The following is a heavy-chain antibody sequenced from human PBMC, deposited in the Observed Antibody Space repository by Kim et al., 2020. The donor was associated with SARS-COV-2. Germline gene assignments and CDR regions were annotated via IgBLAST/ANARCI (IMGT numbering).Heavy chain of an antibody. CDR1: GYTFTNYA. V-gene: IGHV1-3*01. D-gene: IGHD3-10*01. CDR2: ISAANDNT. CDR3: AREGGGGAYGFFEY. Sequence: ASVKVSCKASGYTFTNYAMHWVRQAPGQRLEWMGWISAANDNTKYSQKFQGRVTITRDTSASTAYMELSSLTSEDTAVYYCAREGGGGAYGFFEYWGQGT. J-gene: IGHJ4*02.